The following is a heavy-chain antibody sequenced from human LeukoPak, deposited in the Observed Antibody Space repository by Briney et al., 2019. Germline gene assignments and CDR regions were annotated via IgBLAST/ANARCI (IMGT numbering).Heavy chain of an antibody. CDR2: IYTSGST. V-gene: IGHV4-61*02. D-gene: IGHD2-15*01. J-gene: IGHJ2*01. CDR3: ARDRDCSGGSCPKWYFDL. Sequence: SQTLSLTCTVSGGSISSGSYYWSWIRQPAGKGLEWIGRIYTSGSTNHNPSLKSRVTISVDTSKNQFSLKLSSVTAADTAVYYCARDRDCSGGSCPKWYFDLWGRGTLVTVSS. CDR1: GGSISSGSYY.